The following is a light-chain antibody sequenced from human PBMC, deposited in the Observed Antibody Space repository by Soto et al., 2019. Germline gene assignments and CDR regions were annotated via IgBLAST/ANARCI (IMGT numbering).Light chain of an antibody. V-gene: IGLV2-11*01. CDR3: CSYAGGYTSV. Sequence: QSVLTQPRSVSGSPGQSVTISCTGTTSDVGGYNHFSWYQQYPGKAPKLMIYDVNLRPSGVPDRFSGSQSGNTASLTISGLQAEDEADYYCCSYAGGYTSVFGEGTQLTVL. CDR1: TSDVGGYNH. CDR2: DVN. J-gene: IGLJ7*01.